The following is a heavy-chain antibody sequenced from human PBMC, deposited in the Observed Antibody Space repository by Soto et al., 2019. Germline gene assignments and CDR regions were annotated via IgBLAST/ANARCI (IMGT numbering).Heavy chain of an antibody. CDR1: GGTFSSYA. CDR2: IIPIFGTA. CDR3: ARESSYDSSGYYYY. V-gene: IGHV1-69*13. Sequence: SVKVSCKASGGTFSSYAISWLRQAPGQGLEWMGGIIPIFGTANYAQKFQGRVTITADESTSTAYMELSSLRSEDTAVYYCARESSYDSSGYYYYWGQGTLVPVSS. J-gene: IGHJ4*02. D-gene: IGHD3-22*01.